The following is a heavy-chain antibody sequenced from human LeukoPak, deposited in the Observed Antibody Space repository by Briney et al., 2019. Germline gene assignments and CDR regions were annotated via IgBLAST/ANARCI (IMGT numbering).Heavy chain of an antibody. D-gene: IGHD3-16*02. V-gene: IGHV4-39*01. J-gene: IGHJ4*02. CDR2: IYYNGAT. CDR1: GGSISTSSYY. Sequence: PSETLSLTCTVSGGSISTSSYYWGWVRQAPGKGLEWIGTIYYNGATHYNPSLKSRVTISVDTSKNQFSLNLSSVTAADTAVYYCARHRYVWGSYRYDYWGQGTLVTVSS. CDR3: ARHRYVWGSYRYDY.